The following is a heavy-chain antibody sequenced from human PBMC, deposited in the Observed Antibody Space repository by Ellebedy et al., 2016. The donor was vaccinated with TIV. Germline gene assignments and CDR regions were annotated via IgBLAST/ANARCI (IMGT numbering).Heavy chain of an antibody. J-gene: IGHJ4*02. D-gene: IGHD4-23*01. Sequence: GESLKISXAASGFTFGSYAMSWVRQAPGKGLEWVSDISGDSSTTCYADSVKGRFTISRDNSRSTLYLQMNSLRVEDTAVYYGARALFGGHDYWGQGALVTVSS. CDR3: ARALFGGHDY. V-gene: IGHV3-23*01. CDR1: GFTFGSYA. CDR2: ISGDSSTT.